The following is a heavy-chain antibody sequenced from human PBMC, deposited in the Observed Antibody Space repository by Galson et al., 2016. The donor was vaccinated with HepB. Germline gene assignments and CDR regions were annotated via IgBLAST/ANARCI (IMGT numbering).Heavy chain of an antibody. Sequence: SETLSLTCAVSGGSIIGTNWWSWVRQPPQKRLEWIGQIYHSGSTNYSPSPKSRVTISVDKSNNHFSLNLNSVPAADTAVYFCAREGRHYGGIGAFEMWGQGTMVTVSS. CDR1: GGSIIGTNW. V-gene: IGHV4-4*02. CDR2: IYHSGST. J-gene: IGHJ3*02. D-gene: IGHD4-23*01. CDR3: AREGRHYGGIGAFEM.